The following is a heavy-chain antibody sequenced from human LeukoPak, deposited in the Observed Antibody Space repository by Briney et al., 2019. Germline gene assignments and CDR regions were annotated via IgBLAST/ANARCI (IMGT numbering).Heavy chain of an antibody. J-gene: IGHJ4*02. CDR3: AKTSAGIRGGYFDY. Sequence: GGSLRLSCAASGFTFSSYAMSWVRQAPGKGLEWVSLINDSGGNTYYADSVKGRFTISRDNSKNTLSLQMSSLRAEDTAVYYCAKTSAGIRGGYFDYWGQGTLVTVSS. CDR2: INDSGGNT. CDR1: GFTFSSYA. D-gene: IGHD3-10*01. V-gene: IGHV3-23*01.